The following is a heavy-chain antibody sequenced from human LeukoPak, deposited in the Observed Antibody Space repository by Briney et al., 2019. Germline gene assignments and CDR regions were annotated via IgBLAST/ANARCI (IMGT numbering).Heavy chain of an antibody. Sequence: PSETLSLTCAVYGGSFSGYYWSWIRQPPGEGLEWIGEINHSGSTNYNPSLKSRVTISVDTSKNQFSLKLSSVTAADTAVYYCARVLYSSGAYDAFDIWGQGTMVTVSS. J-gene: IGHJ3*02. D-gene: IGHD5-18*01. CDR3: ARVLYSSGAYDAFDI. CDR2: INHSGST. CDR1: GGSFSGYY. V-gene: IGHV4-34*01.